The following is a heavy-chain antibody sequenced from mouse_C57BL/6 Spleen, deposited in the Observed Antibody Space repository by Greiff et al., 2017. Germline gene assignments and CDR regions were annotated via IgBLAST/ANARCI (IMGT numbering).Heavy chain of an antibody. D-gene: IGHD1-1*01. Sequence: EVKLMESGAELVKPGASVKLSCTASGFNIKDYYMHWVKQRTEQGLEWIGRIDPEDGETKYAPKFQGKATITADTSSNTAYLQLSSLTSEDTAVYYCARLLLRYPQFAYWGQGTLVTVSA. CDR3: ARLLLRYPQFAY. CDR2: IDPEDGET. V-gene: IGHV14-2*01. CDR1: GFNIKDYY. J-gene: IGHJ3*01.